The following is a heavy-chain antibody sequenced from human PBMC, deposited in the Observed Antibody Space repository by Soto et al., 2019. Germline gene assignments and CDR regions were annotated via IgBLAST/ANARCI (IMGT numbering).Heavy chain of an antibody. J-gene: IGHJ4*02. Sequence: QVQLVQSGAEEKKPGASVKVSCKASGYTFTSYAMHWVRQAPGQRLEWMGWINAGNGNTKYSQKFQGRVTITRDTSASTAYMELSSLRSEDTAVYYWARGITLPTQLGCWGQGTLVTVSS. CDR2: INAGNGNT. D-gene: IGHD1-20*01. CDR1: GYTFTSYA. V-gene: IGHV1-3*05. CDR3: ARGITLPTQLGC.